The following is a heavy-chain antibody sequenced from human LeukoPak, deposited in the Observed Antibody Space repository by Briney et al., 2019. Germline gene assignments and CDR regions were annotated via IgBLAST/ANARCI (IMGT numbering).Heavy chain of an antibody. CDR3: VSFYETY. J-gene: IGHJ4*02. D-gene: IGHD2-2*01. Sequence: GGSLRLSCAASGNYWMHWVRQAPGKGLVWVSHINSDGSWTGYADSVKGRFTISKDNARNTVYLQMNNLRAEDTAVYYCVSFYETYWGRGTLVTVSS. CDR2: INSDGSWT. CDR1: GNYW. V-gene: IGHV3-74*01.